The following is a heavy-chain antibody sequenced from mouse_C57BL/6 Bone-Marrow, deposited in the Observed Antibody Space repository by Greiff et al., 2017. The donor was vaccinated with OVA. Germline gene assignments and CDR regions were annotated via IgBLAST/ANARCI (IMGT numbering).Heavy chain of an antibody. V-gene: IGHV1-64*01. D-gene: IGHD4-1*01. J-gene: IGHJ4*01. CDR2: IHPNSGST. CDR1: GYTFTSYW. Sequence: QVQLKQPGAELVKPGASVKLSCKASGYTFTSYWMHWVKQRPGQGLEWIGMIHPNSGSTNYNEKFKSKATLTVDKSSSTAYMQLSSLTSEDSAVYYCARALNWAYAMDYWGQGTSVTVSS. CDR3: ARALNWAYAMDY.